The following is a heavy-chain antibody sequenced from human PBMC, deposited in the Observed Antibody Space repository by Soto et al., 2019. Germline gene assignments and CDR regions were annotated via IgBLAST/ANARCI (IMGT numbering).Heavy chain of an antibody. CDR2: IYYSGST. D-gene: IGHD1-1*01. J-gene: IGHJ5*02. Sequence: QVQLQESGPGLVKPSQTLSLTCTVSGGSISSGDYYWRWIRQPPGKGLEWIGYIYYSGSTYYNPFLKSRITIAVDTSKNQFSLKLSSVTAAGTAVYYCARVGAPNWNPGIDPWGQGTLVTVSS. V-gene: IGHV4-30-4*01. CDR3: ARVGAPNWNPGIDP. CDR1: GGSISSGDYY.